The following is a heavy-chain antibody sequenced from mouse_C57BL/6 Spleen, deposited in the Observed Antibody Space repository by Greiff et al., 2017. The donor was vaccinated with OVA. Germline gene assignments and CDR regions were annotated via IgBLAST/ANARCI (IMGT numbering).Heavy chain of an antibody. CDR3: ALDSSDAMDD. J-gene: IGHJ4*01. CDR2: INPNNGGT. CDR1: GYTFTDYN. Sequence: EVQLQQSGPELVKPGASVKMSCKASGYTFTDYNMHWVKQSHGKSLEWIGYINPNNGGTSYNQKFKGKATLSVNKSSSPAYMELRSLTSDDSAVYYCALDSSDAMDDWGQGTSVTVSS. V-gene: IGHV1-22*01. D-gene: IGHD3-2*02.